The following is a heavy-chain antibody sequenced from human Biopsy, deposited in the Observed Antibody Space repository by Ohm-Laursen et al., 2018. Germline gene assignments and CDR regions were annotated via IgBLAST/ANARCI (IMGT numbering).Heavy chain of an antibody. Sequence: SLRLSCAASGFTFRTYGMHWVRLAPGKGLEWVAVISYDQITKHYADSVRGRFTISRDSSKNTVSLQMNSLTVDDTAVYYCAIEGRTGGTGYVEHWGQGISVSVSS. CDR3: AIEGRTGGTGYVEH. CDR1: GFTFRTYG. CDR2: ISYDQITK. D-gene: IGHD3-9*01. V-gene: IGHV3-30*03. J-gene: IGHJ1*01.